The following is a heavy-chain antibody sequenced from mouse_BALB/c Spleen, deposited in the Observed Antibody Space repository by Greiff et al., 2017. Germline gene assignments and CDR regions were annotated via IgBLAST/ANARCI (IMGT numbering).Heavy chain of an antibody. CDR3: LYDYDGFAY. Sequence: VQLQQSGPELVKPGASVKISCKASGYTFTDYNMHWVKQSHGKSLEWIGYIYPYNGGTGYNQKFKSKATLTVDNSSSTAYMELRSLTSEDSAVYYCLYDYDGFAYWGQGTLVTVSA. CDR2: IYPYNGGT. V-gene: IGHV1S29*02. CDR1: GYTFTDYN. D-gene: IGHD2-4*01. J-gene: IGHJ3*01.